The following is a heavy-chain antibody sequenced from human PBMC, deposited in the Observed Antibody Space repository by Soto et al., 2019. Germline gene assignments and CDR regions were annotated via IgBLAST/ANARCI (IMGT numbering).Heavy chain of an antibody. J-gene: IGHJ6*02. CDR3: ARGGGFSDIFCWRWERGAYHYDGMEV. Sequence: GASVKVSCKASGYTFTSYDINWVRQATGQGLEWMGWMNPNSGNTGYAQKLQGRVTMTRNTSISTAYMELSSLRSEDMAVYYCARGGGFSDIFCWRWERGAYHYDGMEVWGRG. CDR2: MNPNSGNT. D-gene: IGHD3-9*01. V-gene: IGHV1-8*01. CDR1: GYTFTSYD.